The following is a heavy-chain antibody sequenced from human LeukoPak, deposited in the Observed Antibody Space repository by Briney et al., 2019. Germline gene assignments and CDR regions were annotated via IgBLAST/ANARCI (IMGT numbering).Heavy chain of an antibody. D-gene: IGHD6-13*01. CDR2: IYSGGST. CDR1: GFTVSSNY. V-gene: IGHV3-66*04. CDR3: AGPRIAAAGWTDY. J-gene: IGHJ4*02. Sequence: PGGSLRLSCAASGFTVSSNYRSWVRQAPGKGLEWVSVIYSGGSTYYADSVKGRFTISRDNSKNTLYLQMNSLRAEDTAVYYCAGPRIAAAGWTDYWGQGTLVTVSS.